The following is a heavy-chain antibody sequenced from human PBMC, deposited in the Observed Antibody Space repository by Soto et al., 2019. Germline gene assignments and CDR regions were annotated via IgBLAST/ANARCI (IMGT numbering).Heavy chain of an antibody. V-gene: IGHV1-2*04. J-gene: IGHJ4*02. CDR1: GYTFTGYH. CDR2: INPNSGGT. Sequence: GASMNVSCKASGYTFTGYHMHWVRQAPGQGLEWMGWINPNSGGTNYAQKFQGWVTMTRDTSISTAYMELSRLRSDDTAVYYCARGEGGPRWGSIDYWGQGTLVTVSS. CDR3: ARGEGGPRWGSIDY. D-gene: IGHD2-21*01.